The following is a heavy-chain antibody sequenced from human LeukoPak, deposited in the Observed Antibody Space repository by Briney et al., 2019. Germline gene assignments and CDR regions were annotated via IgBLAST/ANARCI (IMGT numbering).Heavy chain of an antibody. CDR2: INPNSGDT. Sequence: GASVKVSCKASGYIFTGYYMYWVRQAPGQGLECMGWINPNSGDTNYAAKFQGRVTMTRDTSISIAYMELSRLRSDDTAVYYCARDRDGSRSLFDPWGQGTLVTVSS. CDR1: GYIFTGYY. CDR3: ARDRDGSRSLFDP. D-gene: IGHD2-2*01. J-gene: IGHJ5*02. V-gene: IGHV1-2*02.